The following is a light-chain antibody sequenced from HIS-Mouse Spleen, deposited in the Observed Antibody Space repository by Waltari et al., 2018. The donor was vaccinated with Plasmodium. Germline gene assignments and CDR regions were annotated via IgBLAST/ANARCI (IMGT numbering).Light chain of an antibody. Sequence: QSALTQPASVPGSPGQSIPISCTGTSSDVGGYNSVSGYQQHPGKAPKLMIYDVSNRPSGVSNRFSGSKSGNTASLTISGLQAEDEADYYCSSYTSSSTYVVFGGGTKLTVL. CDR1: SSDVGGYNS. V-gene: IGLV2-14*03. CDR3: SSYTSSSTYVV. CDR2: DVS. J-gene: IGLJ2*01.